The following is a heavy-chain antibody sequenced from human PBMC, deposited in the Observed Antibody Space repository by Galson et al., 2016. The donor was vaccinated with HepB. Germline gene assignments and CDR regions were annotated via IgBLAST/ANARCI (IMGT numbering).Heavy chain of an antibody. D-gene: IGHD5-18*01. CDR3: ARPHHPASYSYGYLY. J-gene: IGHJ4*02. CDR2: IYPGDSDT. V-gene: IGHV5-51*01. Sequence: QSGAEVKKPGESLKISCKGSGSSFTTYWIAWVRQMPGEGLEWMGIIYPGDSDTTYSPSFQGQVTISADKSISTAYLQWSSLKASDTAMYYCARPHHPASYSYGYLYWGQGTLVTVSS. CDR1: GSSFTTYW.